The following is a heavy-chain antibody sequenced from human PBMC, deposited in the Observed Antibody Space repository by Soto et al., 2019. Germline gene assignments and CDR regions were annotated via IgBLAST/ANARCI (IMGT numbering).Heavy chain of an antibody. Sequence: GGSLRLSCVASGFTFSRYIMSWVRQGPGKGLEWVSTINSSGGSTYYADSVKGRFTVSRGNSRNPLYLQMNSLRAEGTAVYYCARAPDLNDCSRTSCLYYFDYWGQGSLVTVSS. CDR3: ARAPDLNDCSRTSCLYYFDY. CDR1: GFTFSRYI. J-gene: IGHJ4*02. V-gene: IGHV3-23*01. D-gene: IGHD2-2*01. CDR2: INSSGGST.